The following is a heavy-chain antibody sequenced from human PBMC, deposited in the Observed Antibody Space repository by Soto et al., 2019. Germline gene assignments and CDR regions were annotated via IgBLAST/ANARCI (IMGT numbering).Heavy chain of an antibody. V-gene: IGHV3-30-3*01. CDR3: ARVPSSSGRAHFDY. Sequence: GGSLRLSCAASGFTFSSYAMHWVRQAPGKELEWVAVISYDGSNKYYADSVKGRFTISRDNSKNTLYLQMNSLRAEDTAVYYCARVPSSSGRAHFDYWGQGTLVTVSS. J-gene: IGHJ4*02. CDR2: ISYDGSNK. CDR1: GFTFSSYA. D-gene: IGHD2-15*01.